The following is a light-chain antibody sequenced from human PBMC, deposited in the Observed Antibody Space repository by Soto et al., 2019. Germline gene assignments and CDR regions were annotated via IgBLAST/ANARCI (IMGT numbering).Light chain of an antibody. CDR2: WAS. CDR3: QQYYNTPFT. V-gene: IGKV4-1*01. Sequence: DIVMTQSPDSLAVSLGERATINCKSSQSVLYSSNNKNYLAWYQQKPGQPPKLLIYWASTRESGVPDRFSGNGSGTDFTLTISSLQAEDVAVYYCQQYYNTPFTFGPGTKVDIK. CDR1: QSVLYSSNNKNY. J-gene: IGKJ3*01.